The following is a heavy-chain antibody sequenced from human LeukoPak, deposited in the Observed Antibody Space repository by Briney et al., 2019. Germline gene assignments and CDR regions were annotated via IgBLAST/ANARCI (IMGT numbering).Heavy chain of an antibody. CDR3: ARNYYDSSGYLYYYYYMDV. V-gene: IGHV1-2*06. D-gene: IGHD3-22*01. J-gene: IGHJ6*03. CDR1: GYTFTGYY. CDR2: INPNSGGT. Sequence: ASVKVSCXASGYTFTGYYMHWVRQAPGQGLEWMGRINPNSGGTNYAQKFQGRVTMTRDTSISTAYMELSRLRSDDTAVYYCARNYYDSSGYLYYYYYMDVWGKGTTVTVSS.